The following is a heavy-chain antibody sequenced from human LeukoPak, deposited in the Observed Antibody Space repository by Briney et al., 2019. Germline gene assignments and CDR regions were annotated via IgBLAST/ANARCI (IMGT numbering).Heavy chain of an antibody. J-gene: IGHJ4*02. CDR1: GFIFSNFP. CDR3: AKDLSSSGSY. V-gene: IGHV3-23*01. Sequence: PGGSLRLSCAASGFIFSNFPMTWVRQAPGQGLEWISVISGSGGTTYYADSVKGRFTISRDNSKNTLYLQMNSLRAEDTAVYYCAKDLSSSGSYWGQGTLVTVSS. D-gene: IGHD6-19*01. CDR2: ISGSGGTT.